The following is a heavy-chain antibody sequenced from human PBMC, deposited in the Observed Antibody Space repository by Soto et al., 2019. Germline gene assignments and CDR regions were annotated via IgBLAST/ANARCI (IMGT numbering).Heavy chain of an antibody. CDR2: IYYSGST. V-gene: IGHV4-31*03. Sequence: QVQLQESGPGLVKPSQTLSLTCTVSGGSISSGGYYWSWIRQHPGKGLEWIGYIYYSGSTYYNPSLKSRVTISVDTSKNQFSLKLSSVTAADTAVYYCARTPASWRVRGVISWRFDYWGQGTLVTVSS. D-gene: IGHD3-10*01. J-gene: IGHJ4*02. CDR3: ARTPASWRVRGVISWRFDY. CDR1: GGSISSGGYY.